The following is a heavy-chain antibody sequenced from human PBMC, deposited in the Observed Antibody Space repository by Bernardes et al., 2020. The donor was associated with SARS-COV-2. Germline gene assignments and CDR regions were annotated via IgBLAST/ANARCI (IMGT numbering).Heavy chain of an antibody. Sequence: SETLSLTCTVSGGSISSYYWSWIRQPPGKGLEWIGYIYYSGSTNYNPSLKSRVTISVDTSKNQFSLKLSSVTAADTAVYYCSRSLPPDWSGYYLENYYGMDVWGQGTTVTVSS. CDR2: IYYSGST. CDR3: SRSLPPDWSGYYLENYYGMDV. CDR1: GGSISSYY. V-gene: IGHV4-59*01. D-gene: IGHD3-3*01. J-gene: IGHJ6*02.